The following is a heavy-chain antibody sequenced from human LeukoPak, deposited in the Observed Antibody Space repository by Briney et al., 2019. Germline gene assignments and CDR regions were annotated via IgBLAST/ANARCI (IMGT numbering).Heavy chain of an antibody. CDR3: ARDGYS. CDR2: IIPIFGTA. D-gene: IGHD5-18*01. J-gene: IGHJ4*02. Sequence: ASVKVSCKASGYTFTGYYMHWVRQAPGQGLEWMGGIIPIFGTANYAQKFQGRVTITADESTSTAYMELSSLRSEDTAVYYCARDGYSWGQGTLVTVSS. CDR1: GYTFTGYY. V-gene: IGHV1-69*13.